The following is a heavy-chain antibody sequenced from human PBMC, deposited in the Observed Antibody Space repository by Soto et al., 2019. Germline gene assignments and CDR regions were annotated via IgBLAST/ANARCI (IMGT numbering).Heavy chain of an antibody. J-gene: IGHJ6*03. D-gene: IGHD3-16*02. CDR1: GYTFTSYG. CDR2: ISAYNGNT. CDR3: AGANYDYIWGSYRPRSNYYYYMDV. V-gene: IGHV1-18*01. Sequence: ASVKVSCKASGYTFTSYGISWVRQAPGQGLEWMGWISAYNGNTNYAQKLQGRVTMTTDTSTSTAYMELRSLRSDDTAVYYCAGANYDYIWGSYRPRSNYYYYMDVWGKGTTVTVSS.